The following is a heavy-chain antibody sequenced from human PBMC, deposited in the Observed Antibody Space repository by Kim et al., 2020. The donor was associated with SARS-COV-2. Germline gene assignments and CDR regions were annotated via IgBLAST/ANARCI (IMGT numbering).Heavy chain of an antibody. J-gene: IGHJ4*02. Sequence: GGSLRLSCAASGFTFSSYAMSWVRQAPGKGLEWVSAISGSGGSTYYADSVKGRFTISRDNSKNTLYLQMNSLRAEDTTVYYCAKVKRVALPLRILNYSSSSGPVDYWGQGTLVTVSS. CDR1: GFTFSSYA. CDR3: AKVKRVALPLRILNYSSSSGPVDY. V-gene: IGHV3-23*01. CDR2: ISGSGGST. D-gene: IGHD6-6*01.